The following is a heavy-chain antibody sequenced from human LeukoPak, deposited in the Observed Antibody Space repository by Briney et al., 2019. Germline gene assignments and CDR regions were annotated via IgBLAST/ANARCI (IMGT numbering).Heavy chain of an antibody. CDR2: INHSGST. CDR1: GGSFSGYY. Sequence: PSETLSLTCAVYGGSFSGYYWSWIRQPPGKGLEWIGEINHSGSTNYNPSLKSRVTISVDTSKNQFSLKLSSVTAADTAVYYCASTRGSGGYSPASPHWGQGTLVTVSS. V-gene: IGHV4-34*01. J-gene: IGHJ4*02. D-gene: IGHD3-10*01. CDR3: ASTRGSGGYSPASPH.